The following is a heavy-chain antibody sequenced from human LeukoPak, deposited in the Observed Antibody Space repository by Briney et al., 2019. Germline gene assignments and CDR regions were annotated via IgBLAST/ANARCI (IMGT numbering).Heavy chain of an antibody. CDR2: IDSSGSTI. V-gene: IGHV3-48*04. CDR1: GFTFSGYS. D-gene: IGHD6-13*01. J-gene: IGHJ4*02. Sequence: GGSLRLSCAASGFTFSGYSMNWIRQAPGKGLEWVSYIDSSGSTIYYADSVKGRFTVSRDNAKNTLYLQMNSLRVEDTAIYYCAKCLLTAAAGTFDYWGQGTLVTVSS. CDR3: AKCLLTAAAGTFDY.